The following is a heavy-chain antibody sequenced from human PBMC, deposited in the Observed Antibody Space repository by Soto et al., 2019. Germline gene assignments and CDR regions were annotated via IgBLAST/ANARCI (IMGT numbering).Heavy chain of an antibody. Sequence: EVQLVESGGDLVQPGRSLRLSCAASGFRFDNYAMHWVRQVPGKGLEWVSGISWNSGSKGYADSVKGRFTMSRDNAKNALYLQMNSLKPEDTALYYCAKDRSMDRGGGDYMDVWGKGTTVIVSS. CDR1: GFRFDNYA. D-gene: IGHD3-10*01. CDR3: AKDRSMDRGGGDYMDV. V-gene: IGHV3-9*01. CDR2: ISWNSGSK. J-gene: IGHJ6*03.